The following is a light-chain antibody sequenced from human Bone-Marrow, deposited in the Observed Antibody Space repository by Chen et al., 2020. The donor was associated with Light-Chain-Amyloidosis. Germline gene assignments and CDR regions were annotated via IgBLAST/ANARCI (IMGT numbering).Light chain of an antibody. J-gene: IGLJ2*01. CDR2: RDT. CDR3: QSADSSGTYEVI. Sequence: YELTPPPSASVSPGQTAWITCSGDDLPTKYAYWYQQKPGQAPVLVIHRDTERPSGISERFSGSSSGTTATLTISGVQAEDEADYHCQSADSSGTYEVIFGGGTKLTVL. CDR1: DLPTKY. V-gene: IGLV3-25*03.